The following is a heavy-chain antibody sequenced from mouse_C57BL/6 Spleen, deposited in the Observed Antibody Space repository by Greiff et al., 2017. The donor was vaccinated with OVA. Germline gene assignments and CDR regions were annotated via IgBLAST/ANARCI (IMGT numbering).Heavy chain of an antibody. Sequence: EVKLQESGGGLVKPGGSLKLSCAASGFTFSDYGMHWVRQAPEKGLEWVAYISSGSSTIYYADTVKGRFTISRDNAKNTLFLQMTSLRSEDTAMYYCARPGYYGSSSAMDYWGQGTSVTVSS. V-gene: IGHV5-17*01. D-gene: IGHD1-1*01. CDR1: GFTFSDYG. J-gene: IGHJ4*01. CDR3: ARPGYYGSSSAMDY. CDR2: ISSGSSTI.